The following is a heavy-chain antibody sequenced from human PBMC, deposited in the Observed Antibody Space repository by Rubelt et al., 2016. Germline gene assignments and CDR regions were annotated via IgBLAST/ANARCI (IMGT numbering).Heavy chain of an antibody. CDR1: GFSVSSKY. J-gene: IGHJ3*01. V-gene: IGHV3-66*01. CDR2: IYATGNP. Sequence: EVQLVESGGDLVQPGGSLRLSCAASGFSVSSKYMAWVRQAPGKGLEWVSSIYATGNPHYADSMKGRFTISRDNSKNTVFFQMNSLRVDDTAVYYCISYVWGQGTMVTVSS. CDR3: ISYV.